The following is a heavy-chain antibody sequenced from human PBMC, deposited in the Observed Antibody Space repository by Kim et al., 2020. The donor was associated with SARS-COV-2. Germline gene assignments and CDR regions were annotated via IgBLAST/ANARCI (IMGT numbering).Heavy chain of an antibody. Sequence: GGSLRLSCAASGFTFGDYAMHWVRQAPGKGLEWVSGISWNSGSIDYADSVKGRFTISRDNARNSLFLQMNSLRAEDTALYYCAKDTSAVSYYGMDVWGQGTAVIVSS. J-gene: IGHJ6*02. CDR1: GFTFGDYA. V-gene: IGHV3-9*01. D-gene: IGHD6-19*01. CDR2: ISWNSGSI. CDR3: AKDTSAVSYYGMDV.